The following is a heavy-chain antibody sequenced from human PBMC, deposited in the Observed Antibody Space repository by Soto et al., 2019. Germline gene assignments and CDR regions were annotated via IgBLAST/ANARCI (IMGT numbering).Heavy chain of an antibody. J-gene: IGHJ4*02. Sequence: QLQLQESGSGLVKPSQTLSLTCAVSGGSISSGGYSWSWIRQPPGKGLGWIGYIYHSGSTYYNPSRKSRATIAGDRSTNQFPLQRSSVNAADTAAYYGARGGGNTFDYWGQGTLVTVSS. D-gene: IGHD3-16*01. CDR2: IYHSGST. CDR3: ARGGGNTFDY. V-gene: IGHV4-30-2*01. CDR1: GGSISSGGYS.